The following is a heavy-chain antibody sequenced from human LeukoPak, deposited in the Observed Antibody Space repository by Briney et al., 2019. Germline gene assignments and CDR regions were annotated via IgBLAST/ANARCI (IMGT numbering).Heavy chain of an antibody. CDR2: ISAYNGNT. V-gene: IGHV1-18*01. CDR1: GYTFTSYG. CDR3: ARHKVTDDAFDI. Sequence: SSVKVSCKSSGYTFTSYGISWVRQAPGQGLEWMGWISAYNGNTNYAQKLQGRGTMTTDTSTSTTYMELRRLRSDDTGVYYCARHKVTDDAFDIWGQGTMVTVSS. D-gene: IGHD3-10*01. J-gene: IGHJ3*02.